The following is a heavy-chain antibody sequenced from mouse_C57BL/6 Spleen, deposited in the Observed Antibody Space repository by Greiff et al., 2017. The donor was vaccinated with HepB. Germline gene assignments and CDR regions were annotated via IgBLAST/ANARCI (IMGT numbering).Heavy chain of an antibody. V-gene: IGHV1-81*01. Sequence: GAELARPGASVTLSCKASGYTFTSYGISWVKQRTGQGLEWIGEIYPRSGNTYYNEKFKGKATLTADKSSSTAYMELRSLTSEDSAVYFCARELGYAMDYWGQGTSVTVSS. J-gene: IGHJ4*01. CDR1: GYTFTSYG. CDR3: ARELGYAMDY. D-gene: IGHD4-1*01. CDR2: IYPRSGNT.